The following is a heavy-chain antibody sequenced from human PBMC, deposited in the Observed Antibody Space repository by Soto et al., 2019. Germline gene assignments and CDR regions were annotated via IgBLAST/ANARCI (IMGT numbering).Heavy chain of an antibody. CDR2: IYHSGST. CDR3: ARAEEGYYYYGMDV. V-gene: IGHV4-4*02. CDR1: GGSISSSNW. J-gene: IGHJ6*02. Sequence: SETLSLTCAVSGGSISSSNWWSWVRQPPGKGLEWIGEIYHSGSTNYNPSLKSRVTISVDKSKNQFSLKLSSVTAADTAVYYCARAEEGYYYYGMDVWGQGTTVTVSS.